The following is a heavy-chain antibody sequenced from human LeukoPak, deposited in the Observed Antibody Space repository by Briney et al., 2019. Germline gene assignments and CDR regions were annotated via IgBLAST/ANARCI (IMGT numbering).Heavy chain of an antibody. CDR2: IYTSGST. J-gene: IGHJ3*02. CDR3: ASEGIAARKVDDAFDI. CDR1: GGSISSYY. Sequence: SETLSLTCTVSGGSISSYYWSWIRQPAGKGLEWIGRIYTSGSTNYNPSLKSRVTISVDRSKNQFSLKLSSVTAADTAVYYCASEGIAARKVDDAFDIWGQGTMVTVSS. D-gene: IGHD6-6*01. V-gene: IGHV4-4*07.